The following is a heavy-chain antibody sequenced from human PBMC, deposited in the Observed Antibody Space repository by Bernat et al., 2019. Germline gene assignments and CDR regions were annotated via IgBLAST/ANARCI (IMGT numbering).Heavy chain of an antibody. CDR3: AKTSIAAAGILYWFDP. D-gene: IGHD6-13*01. Sequence: QVQLVESGGGVVQPGRSLRLSCAASGFTFSSYGMHWVRQAPGKGLEWVAVISYDGSNKYYADSVKGRFTISRDNSKNTLYLQMNSLRAEDTAVYYCAKTSIAAAGILYWFDPWGQGTLVTVSS. CDR2: ISYDGSNK. J-gene: IGHJ5*02. V-gene: IGHV3-30*18. CDR1: GFTFSSYG.